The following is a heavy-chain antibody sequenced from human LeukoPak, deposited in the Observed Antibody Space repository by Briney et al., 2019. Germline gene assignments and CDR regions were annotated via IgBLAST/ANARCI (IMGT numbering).Heavy chain of an antibody. V-gene: IGHV3-74*03. CDR3: IRDEALWRLDY. CDR1: GFTFSNHW. D-gene: IGHD2-21*01. Sequence: GGSLRLSCAASGFTFSNHWMHWVRQAPGKGLVWVSRIDEGGSNAMYADSVKGRFSISRDDAKNTVNLQMNSLRAEDTGVYYCIRDEALWRLDYWGQGTLVTVSS. J-gene: IGHJ4*02. CDR2: IDEGGSNA.